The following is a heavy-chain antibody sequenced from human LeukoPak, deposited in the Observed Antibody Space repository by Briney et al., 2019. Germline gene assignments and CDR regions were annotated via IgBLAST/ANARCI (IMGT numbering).Heavy chain of an antibody. CDR1: GGSFSGYY. V-gene: IGHV4-34*01. Sequence: PSETLSLTCAVYGGSFSGYYWSWIRQPPGKGLEWIGEINHSGSTNYNPSLKSRVTISVDTSKNQFSLKLSSVTAADTAVYYCARGTGYYDSSGYYYYWGRGTLVTVSS. D-gene: IGHD3-22*01. CDR2: INHSGST. CDR3: ARGTGYYDSSGYYYY. J-gene: IGHJ4*02.